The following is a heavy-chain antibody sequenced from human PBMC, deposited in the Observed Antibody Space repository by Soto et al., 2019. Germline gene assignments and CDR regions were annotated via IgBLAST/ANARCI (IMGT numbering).Heavy chain of an antibody. J-gene: IGHJ4*02. CDR1: GSAFSRFP. CDR2: IDPDGSDT. V-gene: IGHV3-74*01. Sequence: GGSLRLSCAASGSAFSRFPMHWVRQAPGKGLAWVSRIDPDGSDTTYADSVKGRSTISRDNAKNIVYLQMSSLRAEDTALYYCATMAGTHPYWGQGTLVTVSS. CDR3: ATMAGTHPY. D-gene: IGHD6-19*01.